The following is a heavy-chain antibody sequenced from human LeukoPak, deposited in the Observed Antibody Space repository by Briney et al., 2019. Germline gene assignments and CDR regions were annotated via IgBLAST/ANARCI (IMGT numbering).Heavy chain of an antibody. CDR1: AITFSNSW. J-gene: IGHJ4*02. Sequence: GSLRLSCTASAITFSNSWMSWVRQAPGKGLEWVANIKEDGSETNYVDSVKGRFTISRDNAKNSLFLQMNSLRGEDTAIYYCARHLAGDSLYRHFDYWGQGTLVTVSS. V-gene: IGHV3-7*04. D-gene: IGHD5/OR15-5a*01. CDR2: IKEDGSET. CDR3: ARHLAGDSLYRHFDY.